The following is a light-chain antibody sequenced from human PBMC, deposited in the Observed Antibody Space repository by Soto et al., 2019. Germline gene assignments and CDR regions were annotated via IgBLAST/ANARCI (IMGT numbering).Light chain of an antibody. CDR2: NTN. J-gene: IGLJ3*02. CDR1: SGSVSTRYS. Sequence: QTVVTQEASFSVSPGGTVTLTCGLDSGSVSTRYSPSWYQQTPGQAPRTLIYNTNTRSSGVPDRFSGSILGNKAALTITGAQVDDESDYYCVLYVGSGISVFGGGPKLTVL. CDR3: VLYVGSGISV. V-gene: IGLV8-61*01.